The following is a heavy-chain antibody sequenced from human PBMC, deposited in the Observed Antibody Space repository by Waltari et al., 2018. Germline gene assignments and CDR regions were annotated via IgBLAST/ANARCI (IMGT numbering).Heavy chain of an antibody. CDR1: GFTFSSYS. D-gene: IGHD6-19*01. V-gene: IGHV3-21*01. CDR3: ARDLSIAVAGTAGY. J-gene: IGHJ4*02. Sequence: EVQLVESGGGLVKPGGSLRLSCAASGFTFSSYSMTWVRQAPGKGLEWVSSISSSSSYIYYADSVKGRFTISRDNAKNSLYLQMNSLRAEDTAVYYCARDLSIAVAGTAGYWGQGTLVTVSS. CDR2: ISSSSSYI.